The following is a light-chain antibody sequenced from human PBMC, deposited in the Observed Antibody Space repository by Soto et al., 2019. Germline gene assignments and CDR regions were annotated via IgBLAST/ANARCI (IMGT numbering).Light chain of an antibody. J-gene: IGKJ1*01. CDR3: QQYNSYSPWT. V-gene: IGKV1-5*03. Sequence: IQLTQSPSSLSASVGDRVTITCRASQGISSYLAWYQQKPGKAPKLLIYKASSLESGVPSRFSGSGSGTEFTLTISSLQPDDFATYYCQQYNSYSPWTFGQGTKVDIK. CDR2: KAS. CDR1: QGISSY.